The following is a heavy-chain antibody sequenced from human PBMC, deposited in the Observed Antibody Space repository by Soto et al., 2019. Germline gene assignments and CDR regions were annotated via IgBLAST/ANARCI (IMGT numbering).Heavy chain of an antibody. D-gene: IGHD3-3*01. CDR3: ASTYFDYWSGFYVYYDY. CDR2: IKSKTDDGTT. Sequence: PGGSLRLSCAASGFTFGNAWMNWVRQAPGKGLEWVGRIKSKTDDGTTDYAAPVKGRFTISRDDSQNMLYLQMNSLKTEDTAVYYCASTYFDYWSGFYVYYDYWGQGIRVTVSS. J-gene: IGHJ4*02. CDR1: GFTFGNAW. V-gene: IGHV3-15*07.